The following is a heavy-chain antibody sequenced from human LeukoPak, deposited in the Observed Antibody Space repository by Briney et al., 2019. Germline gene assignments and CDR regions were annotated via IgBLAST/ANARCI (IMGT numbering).Heavy chain of an antibody. CDR2: LSDGDNDRT. V-gene: IGHV3-23*01. Sequence: PGGSLRLSCTISRLLRFTFKHNDVSWIRQAPGRGLDWVAGLSDGDNDRTYYADSVKGRFIISTDASKDTMDLQMNNLRVEDTAIYYCAKDRAYYYYSSGYSWDYWGQGTLVTVSS. D-gene: IGHD3-22*01. CDR1: RLLRFTFKHND. CDR3: AKDRAYYYYSSGYSWDY. J-gene: IGHJ4*02.